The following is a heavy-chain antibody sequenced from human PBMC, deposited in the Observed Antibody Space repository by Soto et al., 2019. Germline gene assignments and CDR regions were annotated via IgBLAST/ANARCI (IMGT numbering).Heavy chain of an antibody. CDR3: ARDNPSYDSSGYPKGEDAFDI. D-gene: IGHD3-22*01. V-gene: IGHV4-30-2*05. J-gene: IGHJ3*02. CDR1: GGSISSGGYS. CDR2: IYHSGST. Sequence: SETLSLTCAVSGGSISSGGYSWSWIRQPPGKGLEWIGYIYHSGSTYYNPSLKSRVTISVDTSKNQFSLKLSSVTAADTAVYYCARDNPSYDSSGYPKGEDAFDIWGQGTMVTVSS.